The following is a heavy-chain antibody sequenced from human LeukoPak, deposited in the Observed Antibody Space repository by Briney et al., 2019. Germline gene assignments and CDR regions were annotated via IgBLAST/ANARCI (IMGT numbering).Heavy chain of an antibody. J-gene: IGHJ3*02. D-gene: IGHD3-22*01. CDR3: ARPPFSGYYSGPFDI. Sequence: PSETLSLTCTVSGGSISSGTYYWGWIRQPPGKGLEWIGSIYYSGSTYYNPSLKSRVTISVDTSKNQFSLKLSSVTAADTAVYFCARPPFSGYYSGPFDIWGQGTIVTVSS. CDR1: GGSISSGTYY. V-gene: IGHV4-39*01. CDR2: IYYSGST.